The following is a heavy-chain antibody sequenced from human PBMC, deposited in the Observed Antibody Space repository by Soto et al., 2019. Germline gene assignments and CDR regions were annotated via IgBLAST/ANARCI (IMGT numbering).Heavy chain of an antibody. CDR2: IYYSGST. V-gene: IGHV4-59*01. D-gene: IGHD2-2*01. CDR1: GGSISSYY. CDR3: ARGSTYTSPDY. Sequence: SETLSLTCTVSGGSISSYYWGWIRQPPGKGLEYIGYIYYSGSTNYNPSLKSRVTISLDTSKNQFSLKLNSVTAADTAVYYCARGSTYTSPDYWGQGTLVTVSS. J-gene: IGHJ4*02.